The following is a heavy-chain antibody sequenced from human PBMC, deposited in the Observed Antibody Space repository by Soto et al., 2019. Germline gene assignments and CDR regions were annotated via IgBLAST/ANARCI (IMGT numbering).Heavy chain of an antibody. Sequence: PSETLSLTCTVSGGSISSYYWSWIRQPPGKGLEWIGYIYYSGSTYYNPSLKSRVTISVDTSKDQFSLKLSSVTAADTAVYYCASFTIFGVRPYYYGMDVWGQGTTVTVSS. CDR1: GGSISSYY. V-gene: IGHV4-59*08. CDR3: ASFTIFGVRPYYYGMDV. J-gene: IGHJ6*02. CDR2: IYYSGST. D-gene: IGHD3-3*01.